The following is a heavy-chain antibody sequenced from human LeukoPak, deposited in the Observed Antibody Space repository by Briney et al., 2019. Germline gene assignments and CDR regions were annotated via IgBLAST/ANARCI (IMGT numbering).Heavy chain of an antibody. V-gene: IGHV4-34*01. CDR3: ARRSYDYVWESYRSDDY. Sequence: SETLSLTCAVYGGSFSGYYWSWIRQPPGKGLEWIGEINHSGSTNYNPSLKSRVTISVDTSKNQFSLKLSSVTAADTAVYYCARRSYDYVWESYRSDDYWGQGTLVTVSS. CDR1: GGSFSGYY. D-gene: IGHD3-16*02. CDR2: INHSGST. J-gene: IGHJ4*02.